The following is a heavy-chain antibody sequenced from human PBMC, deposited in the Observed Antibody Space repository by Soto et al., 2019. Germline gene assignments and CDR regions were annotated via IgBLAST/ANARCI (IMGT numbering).Heavy chain of an antibody. Sequence: QVQLQQWGAGLLKPSETLSLNCAVTGGSLSGYYWSWIRQPPGKGLEWIGEVKDGGHTNYSPSLRGRVTISSDTSNNQFSHRLNSVTAAGTGVYYCARGQEGVVATHWDQGSLVTVSS. V-gene: IGHV4-34*01. CDR2: VKDGGHT. D-gene: IGHD5-12*01. CDR3: ARGQEGVVATH. J-gene: IGHJ4*02. CDR1: GGSLSGYY.